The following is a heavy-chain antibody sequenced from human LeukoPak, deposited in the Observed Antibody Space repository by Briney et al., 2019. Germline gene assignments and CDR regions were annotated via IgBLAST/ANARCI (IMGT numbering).Heavy chain of an antibody. J-gene: IGHJ4*02. CDR1: GYSISSGYY. CDR3: AGVSASSGWYDFDY. V-gene: IGHV4-38-2*01. CDR2: IYHSRST. Sequence: SETLSLTCAVSGYSISSGYYWGWIRQPPGKGLEWIGSIYHSRSTYYNPSLKSRVTISVDTSKNQFSLKLSSVTAADTAVYYCAGVSASSGWYDFDYWGQGTLVTVSS. D-gene: IGHD6-19*01.